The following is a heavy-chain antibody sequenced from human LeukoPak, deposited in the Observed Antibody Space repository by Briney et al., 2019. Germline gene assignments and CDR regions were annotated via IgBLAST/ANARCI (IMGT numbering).Heavy chain of an antibody. CDR3: AKDQDWRGIAVAGTPCDY. CDR1: GFTFSSYA. J-gene: IGHJ4*02. CDR2: ISGSGGST. D-gene: IGHD6-19*01. V-gene: IGHV3-23*01. Sequence: GGSLRLSCAASGFTFSSYAMSWVRQAPGKGLEWVSAISGSGGSTYYADSVKGRFTISRDNSKNTLYLQMNSLRAEDTAVYYCAKDQDWRGIAVAGTPCDYWGQGTLVTVSS.